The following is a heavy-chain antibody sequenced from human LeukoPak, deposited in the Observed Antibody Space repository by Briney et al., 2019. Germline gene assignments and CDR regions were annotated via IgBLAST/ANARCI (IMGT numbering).Heavy chain of an antibody. CDR3: ARTHRYYDFWSGYYTEPNWFDP. J-gene: IGHJ5*02. CDR1: GYTFTSYD. CDR2: MNPNSGNT. V-gene: IGHV1-8*01. D-gene: IGHD3-3*01. Sequence: ASVKVSYKASGYTFTSYDINWVRQATGQGLEWMGWMNPNSGNTGYAQKFQGRVTMTRNTSISTAYMELSSLRSEDTAVYYCARTHRYYDFWSGYYTEPNWFDPWGQGTLVTVSS.